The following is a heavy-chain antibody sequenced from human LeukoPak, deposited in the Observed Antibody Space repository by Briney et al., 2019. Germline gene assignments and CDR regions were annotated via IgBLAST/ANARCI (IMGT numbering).Heavy chain of an antibody. D-gene: IGHD2-21*01. V-gene: IGHV3-21*01. CDR2: VSGRSIYI. CDR3: ARDSIYDDFEI. J-gene: IGHJ3*02. CDR1: GFTFSYYN. Sequence: GGSLRLSCAASGFTFSYYNMNWVRQPPGKGLDWVSSVSGRSIYIYSADSVKGRLTIYRENAKILLYLKMNSLRAEDTAVYYCARDSIYDDFEIWGQGTMVTVSS.